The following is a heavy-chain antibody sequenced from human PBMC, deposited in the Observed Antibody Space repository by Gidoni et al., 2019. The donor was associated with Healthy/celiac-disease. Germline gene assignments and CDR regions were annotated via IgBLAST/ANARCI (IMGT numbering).Heavy chain of an antibody. V-gene: IGHV3-11*01. Sequence: QVQLVESGGGLVKPGGSLRLSCAASGFTFSDYYMSWIRQAPGKGLEWVSYISSSGSTIYYADSVKGRFTISRDNAKNSLYLQMNSLRAEDTAVYYCAREYYYDSSGYYYHEGAFDIWGQGTMVTVSS. CDR1: GFTFSDYY. D-gene: IGHD3-22*01. CDR3: AREYYYDSSGYYYHEGAFDI. J-gene: IGHJ3*02. CDR2: ISSSGSTI.